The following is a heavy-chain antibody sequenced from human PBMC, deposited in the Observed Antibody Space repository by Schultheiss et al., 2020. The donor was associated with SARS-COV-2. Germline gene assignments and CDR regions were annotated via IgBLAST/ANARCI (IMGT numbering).Heavy chain of an antibody. CDR1: GFTFSSYW. CDR3: ARDVTYYDFWSGPIIPHWYFDL. J-gene: IGHJ2*01. V-gene: IGHV3-7*03. CDR2: IKQDGSEK. D-gene: IGHD3-3*01. Sequence: GESLKISCAASGFTFSSYWMSWVRQAPGKGLEWVANIKQDGSEKYYVDSVKGRFTISRDNAKNSLYLQMNSLRAEDTAVYYCARDVTYYDFWSGPIIPHWYFDLWGRGTLVTVSS.